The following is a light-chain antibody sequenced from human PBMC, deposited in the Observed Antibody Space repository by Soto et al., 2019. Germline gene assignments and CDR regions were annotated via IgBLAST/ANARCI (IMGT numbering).Light chain of an antibody. CDR1: SSNIGSNT. CDR3: VAWDDSLNAYVV. J-gene: IGLJ2*01. V-gene: IGLV1-44*01. CDR2: SIN. Sequence: QSALTQPPSASGTPGQRVTISCSGSSSNIGSNTVNWYQQLPGTAPKLVIYSINQRPSGVPDRFSGSKSGTSASLAISGLQSEDEADYYCVAWDDSLNAYVVFGGGTKVTVL.